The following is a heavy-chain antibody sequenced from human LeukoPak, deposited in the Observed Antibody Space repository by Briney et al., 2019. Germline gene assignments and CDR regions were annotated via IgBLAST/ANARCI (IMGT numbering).Heavy chain of an antibody. Sequence: PSETLSLTCTVSGDSISNYYWNWIRQPAGKGLEWIGRIDTSGSTNYNPSLQSRVTISADTSKNQFSLKLTSVTAADTAVYYCAILGYGFDYWGQGTLVTVSS. CDR2: IDTSGST. D-gene: IGHD5-12*01. CDR1: GDSISNYY. V-gene: IGHV4-4*07. J-gene: IGHJ4*02. CDR3: AILGYGFDY.